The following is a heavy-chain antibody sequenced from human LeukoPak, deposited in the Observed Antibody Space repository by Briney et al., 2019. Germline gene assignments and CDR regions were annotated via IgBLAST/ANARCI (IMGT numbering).Heavy chain of an antibody. CDR1: GYSISSGYY. D-gene: IGHD3-10*01. V-gene: IGHV4-38-2*02. CDR3: ARITSFGETPFDY. J-gene: IGHJ4*02. CDR2: IYHSGST. Sequence: SETLSLTCTVSGYSISSGYYWGWIRQPPGKGLEWIGSIYHSGSTYYNPSLKSRVTISVDTSKNQFSLKLSSVTAADTAVYYCARITSFGETPFDYWGQGTLVTVSS.